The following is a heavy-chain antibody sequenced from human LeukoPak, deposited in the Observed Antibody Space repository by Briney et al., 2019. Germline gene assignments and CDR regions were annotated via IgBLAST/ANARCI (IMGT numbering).Heavy chain of an antibody. CDR3: AKDKRRDGYNYGWGFDY. CDR1: GFTVSSDH. V-gene: IGHV3-53*05. J-gene: IGHJ4*02. D-gene: IGHD5-24*01. CDR2: LYSGGST. Sequence: QPGGSLRLSCAASGFTVSSDHMSWVRQTPGKGLEWVSILYSGGSTYYADPVKGRFTISRDNSKNTLYLQMNSLRAEDTAVYYCAKDKRRDGYNYGWGFDYWGQGTLVTVSS.